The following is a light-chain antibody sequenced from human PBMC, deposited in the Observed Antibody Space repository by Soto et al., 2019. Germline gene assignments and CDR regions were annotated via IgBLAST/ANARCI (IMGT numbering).Light chain of an antibody. J-gene: IGKJ5*01. Sequence: DIQMTQSPSSVSASVGDRVTITCRASQGISSWLAWYQQKPGRAPKLLIYSTSTLQSGVPSRFSGSGSGTDFTLPISSLQPEDSATYYCLQANSFPQMITFGQGTRLEIK. CDR2: STS. CDR3: LQANSFPQMIT. CDR1: QGISSW. V-gene: IGKV1-12*01.